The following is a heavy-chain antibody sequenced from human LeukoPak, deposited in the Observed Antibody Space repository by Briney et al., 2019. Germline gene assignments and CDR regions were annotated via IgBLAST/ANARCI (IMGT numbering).Heavy chain of an antibody. Sequence: KTGGSLRLSCAASGFTFSDYYMSWIRQAPGKGLEWVSYISSSSSYTNYADSVKGRFTISRDNAKNSLYLQMNSLRAEDTAVYYCAREAGGGYSGYETALDYCGQGTLVTVSS. CDR3: AREAGGGYSGYETALDY. CDR1: GFTFSDYY. CDR2: ISSSSSYT. J-gene: IGHJ4*02. D-gene: IGHD5-12*01. V-gene: IGHV3-11*06.